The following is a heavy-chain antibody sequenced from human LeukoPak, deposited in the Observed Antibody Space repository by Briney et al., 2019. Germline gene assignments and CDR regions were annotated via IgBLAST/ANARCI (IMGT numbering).Heavy chain of an antibody. J-gene: IGHJ4*02. Sequence: ASVKVSCKASGYTFTNYYIHWMRQAPGQGLEWVGIINLNAVTTRYEQKFQGRITVTRDTATSTVYMELSSLRSEDTAVYFCPREGAAEAKNFDYWGQGTLVIVSS. CDR2: INLNAVTT. CDR3: PREGAAEAKNFDY. CDR1: GYTFTNYY. V-gene: IGHV1-46*01. D-gene: IGHD6-25*01.